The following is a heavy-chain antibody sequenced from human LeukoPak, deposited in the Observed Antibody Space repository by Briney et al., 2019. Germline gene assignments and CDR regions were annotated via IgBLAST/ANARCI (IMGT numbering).Heavy chain of an antibody. CDR1: GFTFSSYA. V-gene: IGHV3-23*01. Sequence: KSGGSLRLSCAASGFTFSSYAMYWVRQAPGKGLEWVLGVSDSGDGTHYADSVKGRFTISRDNSKNTLYLQMNNLRAEDTAVYYCAKGPGYCSSTSCLNWFDPWGQGALVTVSS. CDR3: AKGPGYCSSTSCLNWFDP. J-gene: IGHJ5*02. CDR2: VSDSGDGT. D-gene: IGHD2-2*01.